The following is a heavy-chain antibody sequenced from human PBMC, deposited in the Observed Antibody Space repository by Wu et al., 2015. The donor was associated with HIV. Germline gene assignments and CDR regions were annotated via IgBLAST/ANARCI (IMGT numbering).Heavy chain of an antibody. Sequence: QVQLVQSGAEVKKPGSSVKVSCKTSGYTFTSYGISWVRQATGQGLEWMGWISPHNGNTNYAQKFKGRVTMTSDKYTRTAYLELRSLRSDDTALYYCARGDYSSTSYYYYYMDVWGEGTTVTVSS. CDR3: ARGDYSSTSYYYYYMDV. D-gene: IGHD2-2*01. V-gene: IGHV1-18*01. CDR2: ISPHNGNT. J-gene: IGHJ6*03. CDR1: GYTFTSYG.